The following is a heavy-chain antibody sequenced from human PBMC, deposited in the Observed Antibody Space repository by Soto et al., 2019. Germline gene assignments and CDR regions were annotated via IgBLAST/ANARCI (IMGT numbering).Heavy chain of an antibody. CDR1: GFTFSSYE. CDR2: ISSSGSTI. J-gene: IGHJ4*02. V-gene: IGHV3-48*03. CDR3: ARTLRVATHDY. D-gene: IGHD5-12*01. Sequence: EVQLVESGGGLVQPGGSLRLSCAASGFTFSSYEMNWVRQAPGKGLEWVSYISSSGSTIYYADSVKGRFTISRDNAKNSLYLQMNSLRAEDTAVYYCARTLRVATHDYWGQGTLVTVSS.